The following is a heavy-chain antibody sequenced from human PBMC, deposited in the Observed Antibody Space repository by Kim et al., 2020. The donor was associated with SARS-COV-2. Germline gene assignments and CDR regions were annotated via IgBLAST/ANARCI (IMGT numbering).Heavy chain of an antibody. J-gene: IGHJ4*02. Sequence: PSLKSRVPISVDKSTNPFSLKLSSVTAADTAVYYCARSITIFGVVITFDYWGQGTLVTVSS. D-gene: IGHD3-3*01. CDR3: ARSITIFGVVITFDY. V-gene: IGHV4-4*02.